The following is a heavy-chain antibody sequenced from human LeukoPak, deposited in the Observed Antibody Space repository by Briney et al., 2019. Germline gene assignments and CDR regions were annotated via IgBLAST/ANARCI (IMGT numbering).Heavy chain of an antibody. V-gene: IGHV4-4*07. D-gene: IGHD3-22*01. CDR3: AGDYYDSSGSDY. Sequence: SETLSLTCTVSGGSISSYYWSWIRQPAGKGLEWIGRIYTSGSTNYNPALKSRVTMSVDTSKNQFSLKLSSVTAADTAVYYCAGDYYDSSGSDYWGQGTLVAVSS. J-gene: IGHJ4*02. CDR1: GGSISSYY. CDR2: IYTSGST.